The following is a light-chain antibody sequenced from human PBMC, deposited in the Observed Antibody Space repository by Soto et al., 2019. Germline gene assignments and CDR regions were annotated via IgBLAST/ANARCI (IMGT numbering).Light chain of an antibody. Sequence: DIQMTQSPSSLSASVGDRVTITCRASQRISNYLNWYQHKPGKAPRLLIYAASSLQSGVPSRFSGSGYGTEFTLTISSLQPEDVETSYCQQSYSTLDYTFGQGTKVEIK. V-gene: IGKV1-39*01. CDR2: AAS. CDR1: QRISNY. J-gene: IGKJ2*01. CDR3: QQSYSTLDYT.